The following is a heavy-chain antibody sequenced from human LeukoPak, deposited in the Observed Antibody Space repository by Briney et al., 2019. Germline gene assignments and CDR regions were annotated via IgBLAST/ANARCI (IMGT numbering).Heavy chain of an antibody. V-gene: IGHV7-4-1*02. J-gene: IGHJ4*02. CDR3: ARGSGGYYYSSFDY. D-gene: IGHD3-22*01. Sequence: ASVNVSYLNGGCIFTHYYMHGVGQAAARGLAWVEWINTNTGNPTYAHGFTGRCFLSLDTSVSTAYMQISSLKAEDTAVYYCARGSGGYYYSSFDYWGQGTLVTVSS. CDR1: GCIFTHYY. CDR2: INTNTGNP.